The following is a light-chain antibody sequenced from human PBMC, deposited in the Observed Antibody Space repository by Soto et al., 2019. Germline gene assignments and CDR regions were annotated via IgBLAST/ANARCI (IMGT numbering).Light chain of an antibody. CDR2: KAS. J-gene: IGKJ1*01. CDR1: QSIGDW. CDR3: QHYDSNTPTWT. V-gene: IGKV1-5*03. Sequence: DIQMTQSPSTLSASVGDRVSITCRASQSIGDWLAWYQQKPGKAPKLLIYKASNLQSGVPSRFSGSGSGTDFTLTISILPLHAFATYYYQHYDSNTPTWTFGQGTKVDIK.